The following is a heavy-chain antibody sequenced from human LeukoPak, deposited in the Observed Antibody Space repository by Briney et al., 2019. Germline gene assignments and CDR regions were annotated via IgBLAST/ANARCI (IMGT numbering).Heavy chain of an antibody. CDR1: GGSISSYY. J-gene: IGHJ5*02. V-gene: IGHV4-4*07. D-gene: IGHD3-3*01. CDR2: IYTSGST. Sequence: PSETLSLTCTVSGGSISSYYWSWIRQPAGKGLEWIGRIYTSGSTNYNPSLKSRVTMPVDTSKNQFSLKLSSVTAADTAVYYCARDGEYDFWSGYTNWFDPWGQGTLVTVSS. CDR3: ARDGEYDFWSGYTNWFDP.